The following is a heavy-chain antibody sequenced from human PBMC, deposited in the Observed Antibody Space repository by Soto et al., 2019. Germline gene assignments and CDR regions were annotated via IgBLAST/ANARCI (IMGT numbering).Heavy chain of an antibody. Sequence: PGESLTISCAASGFTFSSYGMHWVRQAPGKGLEWVAVIWYDGSNKYYADSVKGRFTISRDNSKNTLYLQMNSLRAEDTAVYYCARGSYSGDYWGQGTLVTVSS. J-gene: IGHJ4*02. D-gene: IGHD1-26*01. CDR1: GFTFSSYG. V-gene: IGHV3-33*01. CDR3: ARGSYSGDY. CDR2: IWYDGSNK.